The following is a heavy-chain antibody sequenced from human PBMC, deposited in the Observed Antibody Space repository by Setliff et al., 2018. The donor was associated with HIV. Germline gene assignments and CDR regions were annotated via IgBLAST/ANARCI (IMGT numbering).Heavy chain of an antibody. J-gene: IGHJ6*02. CDR1: GYSISSGYY. Sequence: SETLSLTCTVSGYSISSGYYWGWIRQPPGKGLEWIGYIYYSGSTYYNPSLKSRVTISVDTSKNQFSLKLSSVIAADTAVYYCARIFGDQGYYYGMDVWGQGTTVTVSS. V-gene: IGHV4-38-2*02. CDR3: ARIFGDQGYYYGMDV. D-gene: IGHD3-3*01. CDR2: IYYSGST.